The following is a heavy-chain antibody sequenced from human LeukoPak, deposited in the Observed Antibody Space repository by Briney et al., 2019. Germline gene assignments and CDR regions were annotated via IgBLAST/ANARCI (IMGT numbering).Heavy chain of an antibody. CDR2: IYSGGST. J-gene: IGHJ3*02. CDR1: GFTVSSNY. CDR3: AGAPELEPPNGFDI. Sequence: GGSLRLSCAASGFTVSSNYMSWVRQAPGKGLEWVSVIYSGGSTYYADSVKGRFTISRDNSKNTLYLQMNSLRAEDTAVYYCAGAPELEPPNGFDIWGQGTMVTVSS. V-gene: IGHV3-66*02. D-gene: IGHD1-1*01.